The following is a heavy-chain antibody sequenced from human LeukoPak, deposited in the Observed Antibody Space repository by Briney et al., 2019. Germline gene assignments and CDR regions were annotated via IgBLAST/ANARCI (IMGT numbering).Heavy chain of an antibody. CDR2: IYYSGST. D-gene: IGHD5-18*01. J-gene: IGHJ4*02. CDR1: GGSISSGDYY. V-gene: IGHV4-30-4*01. Sequence: PSETLSLTCTVSGGSISSGDYYWSWIRQPPGKGLEWIGYIYYSGSTYYNPSLKSRVTISVDTSKNQFSLKLSSVTAADTAVYYCARGTAAAMADYWGQGTLVTVSS. CDR3: ARGTAAAMADY.